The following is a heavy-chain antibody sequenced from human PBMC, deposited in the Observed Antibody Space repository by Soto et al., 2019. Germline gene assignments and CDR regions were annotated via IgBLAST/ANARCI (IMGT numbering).Heavy chain of an antibody. J-gene: IGHJ3*02. Sequence: GGSLRLSCTASGFTFGDYAMSWFRQAPGKGLEWVGFIRSKAYGGTTEYAASVKGRFTISRDDSKSIAYLQMNSLKTEDTAVYYCTREEIYGPPLYGDYMVYAFDIWGQGTMVTVSS. V-gene: IGHV3-49*03. CDR3: TREEIYGPPLYGDYMVYAFDI. D-gene: IGHD4-17*01. CDR2: IRSKAYGGTT. CDR1: GFTFGDYA.